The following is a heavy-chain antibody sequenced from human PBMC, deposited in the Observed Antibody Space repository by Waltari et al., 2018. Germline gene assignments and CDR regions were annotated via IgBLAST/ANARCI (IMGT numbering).Heavy chain of an antibody. CDR2: IYYTGST. Sequence: VQLQESDPGLVKPSETLSLTCSVSGGAISGYYVSWIRQAPGKKLEWIGNIYYTGSTNYNPSLKSRATISLDTSKNQLSLQLDSMTAADTAVYYCARGHLNSPFDDWGQGVMVAVSS. J-gene: IGHJ3*01. CDR3: ARGHLNSPFDD. V-gene: IGHV4-59*01. CDR1: GGAISGYY. D-gene: IGHD1-7*01.